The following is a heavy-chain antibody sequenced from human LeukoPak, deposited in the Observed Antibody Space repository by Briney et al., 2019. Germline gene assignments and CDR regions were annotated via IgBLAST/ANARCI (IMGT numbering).Heavy chain of an antibody. CDR2: INPNSGGT. Sequence: ASVKVSCKASGYTFTTYNINWVRQAPGQGLEWMGWINPNSGGTNYAQKFQGRVTMTRDTSISTAYMELSRLRSDDTAVYYCARDRWFGENYYYYYMDVWGKGTTVTISS. D-gene: IGHD3-10*01. V-gene: IGHV1-2*02. J-gene: IGHJ6*03. CDR1: GYTFTTYN. CDR3: ARDRWFGENYYYYYMDV.